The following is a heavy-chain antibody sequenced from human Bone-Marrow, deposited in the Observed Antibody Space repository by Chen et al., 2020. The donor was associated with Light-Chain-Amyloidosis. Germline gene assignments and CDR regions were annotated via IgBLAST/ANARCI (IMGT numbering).Heavy chain of an antibody. J-gene: IGHJ4*02. CDR1: GFNFSSFG. Sequence: EVQLVESGGGLVQPGGSPRLSCATSGFNFSSFGMSWVRQAPGKGLEGVSTVSGSTVSTYYAGAVKGRFIISRDNSKSTLYLQMNSLRAGDTAVYFCTRKGGYFDFWGQGSLVTVSS. CDR2: VSGSTVST. CDR3: TRKGGYFDF. V-gene: IGHV3-23*04. D-gene: IGHD3-10*01.